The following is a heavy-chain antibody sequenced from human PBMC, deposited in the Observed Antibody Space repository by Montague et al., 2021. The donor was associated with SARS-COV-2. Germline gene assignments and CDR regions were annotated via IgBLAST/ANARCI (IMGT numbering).Heavy chain of an antibody. CDR1: DGSINSYY. Sequence: SETLSLTCSVSDGSINSYYWSWIRQSPEKGLEWIRHSNYTGSTNYFSSVKSRVTITVAESKTQFSLTLRSVTAADTAVDYCAREPYGSGSYYGWFDPWGQGALVTVSS. CDR2: SNYTGST. D-gene: IGHD3-10*01. CDR3: AREPYGSGSYYGWFDP. V-gene: IGHV4-59*13. J-gene: IGHJ5*02.